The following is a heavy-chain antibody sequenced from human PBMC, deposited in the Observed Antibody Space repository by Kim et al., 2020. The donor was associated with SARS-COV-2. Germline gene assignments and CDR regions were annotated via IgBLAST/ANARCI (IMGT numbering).Heavy chain of an antibody. J-gene: IGHJ4*02. CDR3: ASGSYNFG. V-gene: IGHV3-30*04. CDR2: ISYDGSNK. Sequence: GGSLRLFCAASGFTFSSYAMHWVRQAPGKGLEWVAVISYDGSNKYYADSVKGRFTISRDSSKKTLYLQMNSLRAEDTAVYYCASGSYNFGWGQGTLVTV. D-gene: IGHD1-26*01. CDR1: GFTFSSYA.